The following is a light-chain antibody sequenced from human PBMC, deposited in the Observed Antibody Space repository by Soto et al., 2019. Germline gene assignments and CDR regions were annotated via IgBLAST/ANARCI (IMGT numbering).Light chain of an antibody. CDR2: DAS. Sequence: DIHMTQSPSSLSVSVGDRVTITCRTIQNINAWLAWYQQRPGQAPKLLIYDASTVQSGVPSRFSGSGSGTEFTLTISSLKPDDYATYYCQHYSLYSPWTFGQGTKVDIK. V-gene: IGKV1-5*01. J-gene: IGKJ1*01. CDR1: QNINAW. CDR3: QHYSLYSPWT.